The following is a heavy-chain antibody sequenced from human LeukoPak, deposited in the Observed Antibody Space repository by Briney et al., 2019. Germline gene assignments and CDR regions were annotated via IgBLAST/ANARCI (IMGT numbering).Heavy chain of an antibody. Sequence: SETLSLTCTVSGGSISSYYWSWIRQPPGKGLEWIGYIYYSGSTNYNPSLKSRVTISVDTSKNQFSLKLSSVTAADTAVYYCARYSGYDGRPDYWGQGILVTVSS. J-gene: IGHJ4*02. CDR2: IYYSGST. V-gene: IGHV4-59*08. D-gene: IGHD5-12*01. CDR3: ARYSGYDGRPDY. CDR1: GGSISSYY.